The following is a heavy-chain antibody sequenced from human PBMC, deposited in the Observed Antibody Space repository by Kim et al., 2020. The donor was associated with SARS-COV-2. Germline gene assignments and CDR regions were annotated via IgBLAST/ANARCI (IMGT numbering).Heavy chain of an antibody. J-gene: IGHJ3*02. V-gene: IGHV3-11*01. CDR2: ISSSGSTI. Sequence: GGSLRLSCAASGFTFSDYYMSWIRQAPGKGLEWVSYISSSGSTIYYADSVKGRFTISRDNAKNSLYLQMNSLRAEDTAVYYCARGIEDYGGNAVVDAFDIWGQGTMVTVSS. CDR1: GFTFSDYY. D-gene: IGHD4-17*01. CDR3: ARGIEDYGGNAVVDAFDI.